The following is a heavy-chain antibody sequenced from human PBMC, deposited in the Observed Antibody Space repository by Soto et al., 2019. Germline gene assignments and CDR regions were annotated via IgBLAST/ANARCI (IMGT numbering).Heavy chain of an antibody. J-gene: IGHJ4*02. Sequence: EVQLLESGGGLVQPGGSLRLSCAASGFTFSSYAMSWVRQAPGKGLEWVSAISGSGGSTYYADSVKGRFTISRDNSKNTLDLQMNSLRAEDTAVYYCAILPREQQLVPGVGGAWGQGTLVTVSS. D-gene: IGHD6-13*01. CDR2: ISGSGGST. CDR3: AILPREQQLVPGVGGA. V-gene: IGHV3-23*01. CDR1: GFTFSSYA.